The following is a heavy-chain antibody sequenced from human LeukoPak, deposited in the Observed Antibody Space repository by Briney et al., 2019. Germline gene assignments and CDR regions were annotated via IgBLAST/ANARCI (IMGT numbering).Heavy chain of an antibody. CDR1: GFIFRSHG. J-gene: IGHJ5*02. CDR2: ISGSGGST. D-gene: IGHD3-9*01. Sequence: GSLRLSCAGSGFIFRSHGMIWVRQAPGRGLEWVSAISGSGGSTYYADSVKGRFTISRDNSKNTLYLQMNSLRAEDTAVYYCAKDGLPYYDILTGYFLPPSDPWGQGTLVTVSS. V-gene: IGHV3-23*01. CDR3: AKDGLPYYDILTGYFLPPSDP.